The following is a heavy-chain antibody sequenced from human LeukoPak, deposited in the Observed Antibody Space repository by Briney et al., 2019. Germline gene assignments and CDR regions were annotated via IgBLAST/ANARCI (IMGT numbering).Heavy chain of an antibody. V-gene: IGHV3-23*01. CDR2: ISGSGGGT. J-gene: IGHJ4*02. CDR1: GFTFSSYG. D-gene: IGHD3-22*01. Sequence: GGSLRLSCAASGFTFSSYGMHWVRHAPGKGLEWVAGISGSGGGTNYADSVKGRFTISRDNPKNTLYLQMNRLRAEDTAVCFCAKRGVVIRVILVGFHKEAYYFDSWGQGALVTVSS. CDR3: AKRGVVIRVILVGFHKEAYYFDS.